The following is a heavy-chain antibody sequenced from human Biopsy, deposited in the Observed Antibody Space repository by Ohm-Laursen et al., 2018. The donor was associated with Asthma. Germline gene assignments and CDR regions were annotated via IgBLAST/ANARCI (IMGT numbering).Heavy chain of an antibody. J-gene: IGHJ4*02. CDR3: ARGDSSNWSHYYLDY. Sequence: GSLRLSCAALGFAVSRDHMFWVRQAPGKGLEWVSVIYSGGTSHTADSVRGRFTISRDYSKNTLYLQMHSLRAEDTAVYYCARGDSSNWSHYYLDYWGQGTLVTVSS. V-gene: IGHV3-53*01. CDR1: GFAVSRDH. CDR2: IYSGGTS. D-gene: IGHD3-22*01.